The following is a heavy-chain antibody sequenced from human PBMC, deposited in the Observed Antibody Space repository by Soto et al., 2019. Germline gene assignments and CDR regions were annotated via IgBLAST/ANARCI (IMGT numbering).Heavy chain of an antibody. CDR1: GYTFTTYH. V-gene: IGHV1-46*03. J-gene: IGHJ4*02. CDR2: INPSGGST. D-gene: IGHD1-1*01. Sequence: QVQLVQSRAEVMKPGASVKVSCMSFGYTFTTYHMYWVRQAPGQGLEWMGKINPSGGSTRYAHRFQGRVTMTRDTSTSTVYMELSGLTSEDTAVYYCTRAFPGPTGTTTFDKWGQGTLVTVSS. CDR3: TRAFPGPTGTTTFDK.